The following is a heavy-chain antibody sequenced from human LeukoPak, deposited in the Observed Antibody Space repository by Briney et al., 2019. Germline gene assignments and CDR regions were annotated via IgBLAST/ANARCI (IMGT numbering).Heavy chain of an antibody. Sequence: GGSLRLSCAASGFTLSSYEMNWVRQARGKGLEWVSYISSSGSTIYYADSVKGRFTISRDNAKNSVYLQMNSLRAEDTAVYYCARAWDYGSGIKWLVNYYYYMDVWGKGTTVTISS. CDR1: GFTLSSYE. D-gene: IGHD3-10*01. CDR3: ARAWDYGSGIKWLVNYYYYMDV. V-gene: IGHV3-48*03. J-gene: IGHJ6*03. CDR2: ISSSGSTI.